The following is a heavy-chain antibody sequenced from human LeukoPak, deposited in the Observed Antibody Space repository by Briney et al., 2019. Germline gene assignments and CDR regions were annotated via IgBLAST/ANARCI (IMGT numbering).Heavy chain of an antibody. Sequence: GGSLRLSCAVSGFTFNSHDMTWVRQAPGKGLEWVSGISGSAGSKDYADSVKGRFTVSRDNSKNTLYLRMSSLRADDTAVYYCAKGSGAYAYLFDYWGRGTLVTVSS. CDR1: GFTFNSHD. CDR2: ISGSAGSK. D-gene: IGHD2-15*01. CDR3: AKGSGAYAYLFDY. V-gene: IGHV3-23*01. J-gene: IGHJ4*02.